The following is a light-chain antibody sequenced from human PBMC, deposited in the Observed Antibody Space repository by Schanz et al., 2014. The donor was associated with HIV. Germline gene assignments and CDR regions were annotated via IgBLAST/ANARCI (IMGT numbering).Light chain of an antibody. Sequence: QSALTQPASVSGSPGQSITISCTGTSGDVGGHNLVSWYQQHPGKAPKLLIYAVTDRPSGISNRFSGSKSANTASLTISGLQAEDEADYYCSSYTVRNSWLFGGGTKVTVL. CDR1: SGDVGGHNL. J-gene: IGLJ3*02. CDR3: SSYTVRNSWL. V-gene: IGLV2-14*02. CDR2: AVT.